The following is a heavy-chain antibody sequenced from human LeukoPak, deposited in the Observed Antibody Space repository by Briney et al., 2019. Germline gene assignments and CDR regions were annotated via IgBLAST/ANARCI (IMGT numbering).Heavy chain of an antibody. Sequence: ASVKVSCKASGYTFTNYGINWVRQAPGQGLEWMGWINPNSGGTNYAQKFQGWVTMTRDTSISTAYMELSRLRSDDTAVYYCARMGAAKFPDYWGQGTLVTVSS. CDR1: GYTFTNYG. V-gene: IGHV1-2*04. CDR3: ARMGAAKFPDY. D-gene: IGHD1-26*01. J-gene: IGHJ4*02. CDR2: INPNSGGT.